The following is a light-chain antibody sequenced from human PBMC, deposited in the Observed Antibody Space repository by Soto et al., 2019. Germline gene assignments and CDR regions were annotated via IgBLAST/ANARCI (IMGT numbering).Light chain of an antibody. Sequence: AILMTQSPSSLSASVGGRVTITCRASQFIRNDLAWYQQKPGKAPKLLIYEASTLQYGVPSRFSGRYSATDFTLTIGSLQSEDFATYYCLQDFQYPRTFGQGTKVDIK. CDR1: QFIRND. CDR3: LQDFQYPRT. V-gene: IGKV1-6*01. J-gene: IGKJ1*01. CDR2: EAS.